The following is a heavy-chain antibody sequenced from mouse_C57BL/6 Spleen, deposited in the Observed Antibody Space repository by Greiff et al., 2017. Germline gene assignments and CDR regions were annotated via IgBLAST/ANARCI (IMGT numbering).Heavy chain of an antibody. CDR3: ARGTKLGRPGFAY. V-gene: IGHV1-55*01. J-gene: IGHJ3*01. Sequence: QVQLQQPGAELVKPGASVKMSCKASGYTFTSYWITWVKQRPGQGLEWIGDIYPGSGSTNYNEKFKSKATLTVDTSSSTAYMQLSSLTSEDSAVYYCARGTKLGRPGFAYWGQGTLVTVSA. CDR2: IYPGSGST. CDR1: GYTFTSYW. D-gene: IGHD4-1*01.